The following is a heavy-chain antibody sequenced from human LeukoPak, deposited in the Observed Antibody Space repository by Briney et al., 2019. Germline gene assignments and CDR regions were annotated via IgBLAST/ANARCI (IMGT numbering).Heavy chain of an antibody. V-gene: IGHV1-69*13. CDR3: ARESDKRSGYLGGRIGY. D-gene: IGHD3-3*01. Sequence: SVKVSCKASGGTFSSYAISWVRQAPGQGLEWMGGIIPIFGTANYAQKFQGRVTITADESTSTAYMELSSLRSEDTAVYYCARESDKRSGYLGGRIGYWGQGTLVTVSS. J-gene: IGHJ4*02. CDR1: GGTFSSYA. CDR2: IIPIFGTA.